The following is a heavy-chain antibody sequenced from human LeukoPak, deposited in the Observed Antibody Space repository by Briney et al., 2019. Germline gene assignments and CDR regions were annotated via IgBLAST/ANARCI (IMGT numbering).Heavy chain of an antibody. CDR1: GYTFTSYD. CDR3: AFAYAGSSWYVSGMDV. V-gene: IGHV1-8*01. Sequence: ASVKVSCKASGYTFTSYDINWVRQATGQGLEWMGWMNPNSGNTGYAQKFQGRVTMTRSTSISTAYMELSSLRSEDTAVYYCAFAYAGSSWYVSGMDVWGQGTTVTVSS. D-gene: IGHD6-13*01. CDR2: MNPNSGNT. J-gene: IGHJ6*02.